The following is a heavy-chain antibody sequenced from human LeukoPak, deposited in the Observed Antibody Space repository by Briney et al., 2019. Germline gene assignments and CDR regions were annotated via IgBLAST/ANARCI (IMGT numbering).Heavy chain of an antibody. V-gene: IGHV1-2*06. CDR2: INPNSGGT. Sequence: ASVKVSCKASGYTFTGYYMHWVRQAPGQGLEWMGRINPNSGGTNYAQKFQGRVTMTRDTSISTAYMELSRLRSDDTAVYYCARDYCSSTSCLFDYWGQGTLVTVSS. CDR3: ARDYCSSTSCLFDY. D-gene: IGHD2-2*01. J-gene: IGHJ4*02. CDR1: GYTFTGYY.